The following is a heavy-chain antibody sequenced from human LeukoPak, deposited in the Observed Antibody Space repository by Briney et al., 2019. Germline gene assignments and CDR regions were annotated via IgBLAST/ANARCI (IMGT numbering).Heavy chain of an antibody. V-gene: IGHV4-59*01. CDR3: AREVSSSWYSYYYYMDV. CDR2: IYYSGST. CDR1: SGSTNGYY. D-gene: IGHD6-13*01. J-gene: IGHJ6*03. Sequence: SETLSLTCTVSSGSTNGYYWRWIRQPPGKGLEWIGYIYYSGSTNYNPSLKSRVTISVDTSKNQFSLKLSSVTAADTAVYYCAREVSSSWYSYYYYMDVWGKGTTVTVSS.